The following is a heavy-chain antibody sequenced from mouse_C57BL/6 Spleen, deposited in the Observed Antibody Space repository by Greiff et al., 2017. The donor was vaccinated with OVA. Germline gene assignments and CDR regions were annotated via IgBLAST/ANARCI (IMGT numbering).Heavy chain of an antibody. D-gene: IGHD1-1*01. CDR3: VRHGDYGSPSAYAMDY. Sequence: DVMLVESGGGLVQPKGSLKLSCAASGFSFNTYAMNWVRQAPGKGLEWVARIRSKSNNYATYYADSVKDRFTISRDDSESMLYLQMNNLKTEDTAMYYCVRHGDYGSPSAYAMDYWGQGTSVTVSS. V-gene: IGHV10-1*01. CDR1: GFSFNTYA. CDR2: IRSKSNNYAT. J-gene: IGHJ4*01.